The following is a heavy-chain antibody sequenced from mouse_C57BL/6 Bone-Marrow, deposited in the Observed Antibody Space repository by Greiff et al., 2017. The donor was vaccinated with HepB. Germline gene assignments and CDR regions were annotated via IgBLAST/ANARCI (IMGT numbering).Heavy chain of an antibody. CDR2: IYPGSGST. J-gene: IGHJ2*01. V-gene: IGHV1-55*01. Sequence: QVQLKQPGAELVKPGASVKVSCKASGYTFTSYWMHWVKQRPGQGLEWIGDIYPGSGSTTYNEKFKSKATLTVDTSSSTAYMQLSSLTSEDSAVYYCARSRDFDYWGQGTTLTVSS. CDR3: ARSRDFDY. CDR1: GYTFTSYW.